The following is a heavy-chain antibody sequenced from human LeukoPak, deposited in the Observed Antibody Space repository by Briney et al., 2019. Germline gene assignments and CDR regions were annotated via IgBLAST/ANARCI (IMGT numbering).Heavy chain of an antibody. CDR2: ISSSGSTI. V-gene: IGHV3-48*03. Sequence: GGSLRLSCAASGFTFSRYEMKWVRQAPGKGLEWVSYISSSGSTIYYADSVKGRFTISRDNAKNSLYLQMNNLRAEDTAVYYCARVTRWYVIDYWGQGTLVTVSS. J-gene: IGHJ4*02. D-gene: IGHD4-23*01. CDR3: ARVTRWYVIDY. CDR1: GFTFSRYE.